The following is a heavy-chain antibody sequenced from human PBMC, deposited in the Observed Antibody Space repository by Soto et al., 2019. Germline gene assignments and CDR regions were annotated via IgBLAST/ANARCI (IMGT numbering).Heavy chain of an antibody. CDR2: IYYSGST. Sequence: PSETLSLTCTVSGGSISSGDYYWSWIRQPPGKGLEWIGYIYYSGSTYYNPSLKSRVTISVDTSKNQFSLKLSSVTAADTAVYYCARYRHHLRSTIFGVVIIPDDAFDIWGQGTMVTVSS. V-gene: IGHV4-30-4*01. J-gene: IGHJ3*02. CDR3: ARYRHHLRSTIFGVVIIPDDAFDI. CDR1: GGSISSGDYY. D-gene: IGHD3-3*01.